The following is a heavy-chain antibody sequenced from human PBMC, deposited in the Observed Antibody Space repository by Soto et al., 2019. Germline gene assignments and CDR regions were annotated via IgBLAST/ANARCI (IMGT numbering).Heavy chain of an antibody. CDR3: ARDGYSYGQDAYDI. CDR2: IIPILGIA. CDR1: GGTFSSYT. V-gene: IGHV1-69*04. D-gene: IGHD5-18*01. Sequence: SVKVSCKASGGTFSSYTISWVRQAPGQGLEWMGRIIPILGIANYAQKLQGRVTMTTDTSTSTAYMELRSLRSDDTAVYYCARDGYSYGQDAYDIWGQGTMVTVSS. J-gene: IGHJ3*02.